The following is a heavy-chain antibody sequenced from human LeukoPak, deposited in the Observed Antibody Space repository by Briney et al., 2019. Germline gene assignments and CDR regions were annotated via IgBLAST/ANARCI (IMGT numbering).Heavy chain of an antibody. V-gene: IGHV3-23*01. CDR2: ISHDGMNA. CDR1: GLHFSGTA. Sequence: GGSLRLSCAASGLHFSGTAMSWVRQAPGKGLEWVSAISHDGMNAYYADSVKGRFTISRDNSKKTVSLEMSSLTAADTGVYYCAKDGAQYSSGPECDPKGQGALVTVSP. CDR3: AKDGAQYSSGPECDP. D-gene: IGHD6-19*01. J-gene: IGHJ5*02.